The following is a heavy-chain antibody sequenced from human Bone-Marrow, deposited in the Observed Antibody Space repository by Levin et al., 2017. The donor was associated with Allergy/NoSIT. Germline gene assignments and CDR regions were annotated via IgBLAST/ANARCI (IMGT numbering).Heavy chain of an antibody. CDR3: TTDRGPRYCSRTTCSWTS. Sequence: GGSLRLSCAGSGFTFANGWMNWVRQAPGKGLEWVGRIKPKNDGGTTDYAAPVKGRFTISRDDSTNTVYLQMNSLKTEDTALYYCTTDRGPRYCSRTTCSWTSWGQGTLVTVSS. CDR1: GFTFANGW. J-gene: IGHJ5*02. V-gene: IGHV3-15*01. D-gene: IGHD2-2*01. CDR2: IKPKNDGGTT.